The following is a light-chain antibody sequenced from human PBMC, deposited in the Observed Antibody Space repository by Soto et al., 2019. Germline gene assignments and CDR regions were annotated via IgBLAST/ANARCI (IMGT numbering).Light chain of an antibody. CDR3: QKYNSAPSLT. J-gene: IGKJ4*01. Sequence: DIQMTQSPSSLSASVGDRVSITCRASQGISNYLAWYQQKPGKVPKLLIYAASTLQSGVPSRFSGSGSGTDFTLTISSLQPEDVATYYCQKYNSAPSLTFGGGTKVEIK. V-gene: IGKV1-27*01. CDR2: AAS. CDR1: QGISNY.